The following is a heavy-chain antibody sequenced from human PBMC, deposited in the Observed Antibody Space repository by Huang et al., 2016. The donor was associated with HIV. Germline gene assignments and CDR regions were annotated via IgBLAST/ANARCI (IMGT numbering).Heavy chain of an antibody. CDR2: IIPIFGTA. Sequence: QVQLVQSGAEVKKPGSSVKVSCKASGGTFSRYAISWVRQAPGQGLGWMGGIIPIFGTANYAQKCQGRVTITADESTSTAYMELSSLRSEDTAVYYCARVESRRYYDSSGYYYWGQGTLVTVSS. V-gene: IGHV1-69*01. CDR1: GGTFSRYA. CDR3: ARVESRRYYDSSGYYY. J-gene: IGHJ4*02. D-gene: IGHD3-22*01.